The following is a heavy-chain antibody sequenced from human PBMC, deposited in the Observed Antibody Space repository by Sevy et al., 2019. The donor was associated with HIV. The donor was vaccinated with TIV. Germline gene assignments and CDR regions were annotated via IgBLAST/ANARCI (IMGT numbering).Heavy chain of an antibody. CDR3: ATTKDYYDSSGYPFDY. CDR2: FDPEDGET. Sequence: ASVKVSCKVSGYTLTELSMHWLRQAPGKGLEWVGSFDPEDGETVYEHNFQGRVSMTEDTSTDTAYMEVISLKSEDTAVYYCATTKDYYDSSGYPFDYWGQGTLVTVSS. D-gene: IGHD3-22*01. CDR1: GYTLTELS. J-gene: IGHJ4*02. V-gene: IGHV1-24*01.